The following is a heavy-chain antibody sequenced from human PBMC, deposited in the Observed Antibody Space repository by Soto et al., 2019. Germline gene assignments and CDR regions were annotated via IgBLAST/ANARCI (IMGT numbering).Heavy chain of an antibody. V-gene: IGHV3-64D*09. CDR3: LKATYYGSGSYYDY. CDR2: ISSNGGST. J-gene: IGHJ4*02. D-gene: IGHD3-10*01. CDR1: GFTFSSYA. Sequence: GGSLRLSCSASGFTFSSYAMHWVRQATGKGLEYVSAISSNGGSTYYADSEKGRFTISRDNSKNTLYLQMSSLRAEDTAVYYCLKATYYGSGSYYDYWGQGTLVTVSS.